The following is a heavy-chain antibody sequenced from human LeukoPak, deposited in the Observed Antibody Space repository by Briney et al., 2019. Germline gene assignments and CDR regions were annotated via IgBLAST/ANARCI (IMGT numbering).Heavy chain of an antibody. D-gene: IGHD6-19*01. CDR3: AKFETVAVIVMDF. Sequence: PGGSLRLSCAGSGFTFSSRSLNWVRQAPGKGLEWVSSISGDSHHIFYADSVKGRFTISRDNAKNSLYLQMNSLKAEDTAVYYCAKFETVAVIVMDFWGQGTLVTVSS. J-gene: IGHJ4*02. CDR2: ISGDSHHI. CDR1: GFTFSSRS. V-gene: IGHV3-21*01.